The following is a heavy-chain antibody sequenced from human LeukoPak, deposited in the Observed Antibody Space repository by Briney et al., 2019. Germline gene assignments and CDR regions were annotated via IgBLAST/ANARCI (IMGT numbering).Heavy chain of an antibody. CDR2: ISWNSGSI. CDR3: AKGNRLQYYGMDV. J-gene: IGHJ6*02. CDR1: GFTFDDYA. V-gene: IGHV3-9*01. Sequence: GGSLRLSCAASGFTFDDYAMHWVRQAPGKGLEWVSGISWNSGSIGYADSVKGRFTISRDNAKNSLYLQMNSLRAEDTALYCCAKGNRLQYYGMDVWGQGTTVTVSS.